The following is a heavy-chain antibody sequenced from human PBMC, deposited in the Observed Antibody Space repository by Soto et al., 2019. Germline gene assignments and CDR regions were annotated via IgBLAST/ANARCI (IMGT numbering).Heavy chain of an antibody. CDR1: GFTFSSYA. V-gene: IGHV3-30-3*01. CDR3: ARGVLRFLEWLPSYYYYGMDV. D-gene: IGHD3-3*01. J-gene: IGHJ6*02. Sequence: PGGSLRLSCAASGFTFSSYAMHWVRQAPGKGLEWVAVISYDGSNKYYADSVKGRFTISRDNSKNTLYLQMNSLRAEDTAVYYCARGVLRFLEWLPSYYYYGMDVWGQGTTVTVSS. CDR2: ISYDGSNK.